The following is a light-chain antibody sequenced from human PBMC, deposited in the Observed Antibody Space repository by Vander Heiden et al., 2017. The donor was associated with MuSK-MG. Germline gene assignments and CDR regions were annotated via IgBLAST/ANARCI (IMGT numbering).Light chain of an antibody. CDR1: QSVSSSY. CDR2: GAS. CDR3: QQYGSAAIT. Sequence: EIVLTQSPGTLSLSPGERATLSCRASQSVSSSYLAWYQQKPGQAPRLLIYGASSRATGIPDRFSGSGSGTDFTLTISRLEPEDFAMYYCQQYGSAAITFGQGTRLEMK. V-gene: IGKV3-20*01. J-gene: IGKJ5*01.